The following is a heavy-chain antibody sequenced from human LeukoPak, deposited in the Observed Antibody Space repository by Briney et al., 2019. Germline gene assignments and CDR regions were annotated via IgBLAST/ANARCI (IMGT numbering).Heavy chain of an antibody. D-gene: IGHD3-3*01. CDR1: GGSFSGYY. Sequence: SETLSLTXAVYGGSFSGYYWSWIRQPPGKGLEWIGEINHSGSTNHNPSLKSRVTISVDTSKNQFSLKLSSVTAADTAVYYCARGHSPPYYDFWSGYYCWFDPWGQGTLVTVSS. V-gene: IGHV4-34*01. CDR2: INHSGST. CDR3: ARGHSPPYYDFWSGYYCWFDP. J-gene: IGHJ5*02.